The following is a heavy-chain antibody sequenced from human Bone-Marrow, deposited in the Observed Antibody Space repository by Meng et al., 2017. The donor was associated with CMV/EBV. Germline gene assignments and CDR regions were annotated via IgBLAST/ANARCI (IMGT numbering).Heavy chain of an antibody. CDR3: SRGSPKTSTYVFDI. CDR1: GFTFSSYS. CDR2: ISSSSSYI. V-gene: IGHV3-21*06. D-gene: IGHD3-10*01. Sequence: GESLKISCAASGFTFSSYSMNWVRQAPGKGLEWVSSISSSSSYIYYADSVKGRFTISRDNSKNTLYLQMNSLRPEDTAVYYCSRGSPKTSTYVFDIWGQGTMVTVSS. J-gene: IGHJ3*02.